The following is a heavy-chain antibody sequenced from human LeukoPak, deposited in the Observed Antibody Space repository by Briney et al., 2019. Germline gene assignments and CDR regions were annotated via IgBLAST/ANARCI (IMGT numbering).Heavy chain of an antibody. Sequence: ASVKVSCKASGYTFTGYYMHWVRQAPGQGLEWMGWINPNSGGTNYAQKFQGRVTMTRDTSIRTAYMELSRLRSDDTAVYYCARDLTDYYDSSGYYYDAFDIWGQGTMVTVSS. V-gene: IGHV1-2*02. CDR3: ARDLTDYYDSSGYYYDAFDI. D-gene: IGHD3-22*01. J-gene: IGHJ3*02. CDR1: GYTFTGYY. CDR2: INPNSGGT.